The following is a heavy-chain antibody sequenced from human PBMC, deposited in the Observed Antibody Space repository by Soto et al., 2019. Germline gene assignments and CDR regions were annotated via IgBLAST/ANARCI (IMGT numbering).Heavy chain of an antibody. CDR1: GYTFSSYA. Sequence: QVQLVQSGAEVKKPGASVKVSCKASGYTFSSYAMHWVRQAPGQRLEWMGWINAGNGNTKYSQKFQGRVTITRDTSASTAYMELSSLRSEDTAVYYCARDGELATNIVLMLSATTGGWFDPWGQGTLVTVSS. CDR2: INAGNGNT. V-gene: IGHV1-3*01. D-gene: IGHD2-8*01. CDR3: ARDGELATNIVLMLSATTGGWFDP. J-gene: IGHJ5*02.